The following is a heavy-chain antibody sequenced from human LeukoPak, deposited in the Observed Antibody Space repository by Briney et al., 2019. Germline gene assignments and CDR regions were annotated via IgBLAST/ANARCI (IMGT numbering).Heavy chain of an antibody. V-gene: IGHV3-7*01. D-gene: IGHD1-14*01. CDR3: PRASEGRGYYFDY. CDR1: GFTFSNYG. J-gene: IGHJ4*02. CDR2: IKQDGSEK. Sequence: PGGSLRLSCGASGFTFSNYGMHWVRQAPGKGLEWVANIKQDGSEKYYVDSVKGRFTISRDNAKNSLYLQMNSLRAEDTAVYYCPRASEGRGYYFDYWGQGTLVTVSS.